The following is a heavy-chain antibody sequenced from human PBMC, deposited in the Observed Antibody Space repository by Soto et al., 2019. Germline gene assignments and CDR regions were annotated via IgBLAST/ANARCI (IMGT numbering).Heavy chain of an antibody. Sequence: GALRLSCAASGFTVSSKYMTWVRQAPGKGLEWVSILWSAGLTYYADSVKGRFTISRDNSKNTVYLQMNSLRIEDTAIYYCARELPPDLWGQGTLVTVSS. V-gene: IGHV3-53*01. CDR1: GFTVSSKY. CDR2: LWSAGLT. J-gene: IGHJ5*02. CDR3: ARELPPDL.